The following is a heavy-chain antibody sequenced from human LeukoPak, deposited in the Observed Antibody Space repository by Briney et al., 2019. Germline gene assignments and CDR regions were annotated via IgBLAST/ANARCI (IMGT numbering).Heavy chain of an antibody. CDR1: GFTFDDYG. D-gene: IGHD1-1*01. Sequence: GGSLRLSCAASGFTFDDYGMSWVRQAPGKGLEWVSHINSGSYTIYYADSVKGRFTISRDNAGNSLYLQMNSLRDEDTAVYYCARVLLERPGIDSFDMWGQGTMVTVSS. V-gene: IGHV3-48*02. J-gene: IGHJ3*02. CDR3: ARVLLERPGIDSFDM. CDR2: INSGSYTI.